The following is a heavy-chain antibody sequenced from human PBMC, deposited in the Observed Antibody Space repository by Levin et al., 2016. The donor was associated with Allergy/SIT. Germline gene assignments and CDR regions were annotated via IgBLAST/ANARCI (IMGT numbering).Heavy chain of an antibody. Sequence: GESLKISCAASGFTFSNYNMNWVRQAPGKGLEWVSSISSSSSDIYYADSVKGRFTISRDNAKNSLFLQMNSLRAEDTAIYYCARDERDSSGYYYGMDVWGQGTTVTVSS. J-gene: IGHJ6*02. CDR2: ISSSSSDI. V-gene: IGHV3-21*01. CDR1: GFTFSNYN. CDR3: ARDERDSSGYYYGMDV. D-gene: IGHD3-22*01.